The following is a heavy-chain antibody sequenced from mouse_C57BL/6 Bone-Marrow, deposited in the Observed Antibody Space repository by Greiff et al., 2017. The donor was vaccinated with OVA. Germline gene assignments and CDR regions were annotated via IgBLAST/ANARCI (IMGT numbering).Heavy chain of an antibody. CDR2: IHPNSGST. D-gene: IGHD1-1*01. CDR3: ARITTVVATSNYFDY. J-gene: IGHJ2*01. Sequence: QVQLQQPGAELVKPGASVKLSCKASGYTFTSYWMHWVKQRPGQGLEWIGMIHPNSGSTNYNEKFKSKATLTVDKSSSTAYMQLSSLTSEDSAVYYWARITTVVATSNYFDYWGQGTTLTVSS. V-gene: IGHV1-64*01. CDR1: GYTFTSYW.